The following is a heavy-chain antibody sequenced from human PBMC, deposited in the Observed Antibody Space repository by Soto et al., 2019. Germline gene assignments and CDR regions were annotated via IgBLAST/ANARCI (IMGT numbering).Heavy chain of an antibody. D-gene: IGHD4-17*01. CDR1: GFTFTTHI. J-gene: IGHJ4*02. CDR2: ISSDASEE. V-gene: IGHV3-30*03. Sequence: QVQLVESGGGVVQPARSLRLSCAASGFTFTTHIMHWVRQAPGKGLEWVAVISSDASEEYYADSVKGRFTISRDNSKSTLFLQMNSLRVEDTAVYYCVRGARYGSYAYCEYGGQGNVLTVSS. CDR3: VRGARYGSYAYCEY.